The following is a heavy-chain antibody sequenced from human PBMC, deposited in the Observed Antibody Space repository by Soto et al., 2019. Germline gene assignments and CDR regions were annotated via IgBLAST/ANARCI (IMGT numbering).Heavy chain of an antibody. CDR1: GYTFTTYG. V-gene: IGHV1-18*01. CDR3: AREGMAVADPLDY. J-gene: IGHJ4*02. D-gene: IGHD6-19*01. CDR2: ISTYNGNA. Sequence: ASVKVSCKASGYTFTTYGVSLVRQAPGQGLEWLGWISTYNGNANYPQKFQGRVTLTTDTSTSTAYMELRSLTSDDTAVYYCAREGMAVADPLDYWGQGTQVTVSS.